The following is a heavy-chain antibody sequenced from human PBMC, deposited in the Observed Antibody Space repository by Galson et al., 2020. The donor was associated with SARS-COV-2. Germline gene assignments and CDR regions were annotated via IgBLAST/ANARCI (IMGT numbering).Heavy chain of an antibody. J-gene: IGHJ4*02. CDR3: ARETEMATSNYFDY. D-gene: IGHD5-12*01. V-gene: IGHV1-2*04. CDR1: GYTFTAYY. CDR2: INPNTGGT. Sequence: ASVKVSCKTSGYTFTAYYIHWVRQAPGHGLEWMGWINPNTGGTNYAQKFQGWVTMTRDTSISTAYMALSRLKSDDTAVYYCARETEMATSNYFDYWGQGTLVTVSS.